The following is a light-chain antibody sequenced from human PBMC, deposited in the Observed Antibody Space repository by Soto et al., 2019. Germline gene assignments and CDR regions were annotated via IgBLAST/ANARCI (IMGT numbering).Light chain of an antibody. Sequence: EIVMTQSPATLSVSPGERATLSCRASQSIGSTLAWYQQKPGQTPRLLIYDASTRATGIPARFSGIGSGTECTLIISSLQSEDFAVYYCQHYKTWPLSFGGGTKVDI. V-gene: IGKV3-15*01. CDR3: QHYKTWPLS. CDR2: DAS. CDR1: QSIGST. J-gene: IGKJ4*01.